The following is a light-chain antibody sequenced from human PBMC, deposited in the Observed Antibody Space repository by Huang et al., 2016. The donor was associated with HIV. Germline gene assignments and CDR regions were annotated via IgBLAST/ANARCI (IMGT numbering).Light chain of an antibody. CDR2: WAS. Sequence: DIVMTQSPDSLAVSLGEKATINCKSDQQVWSSFVWYQQKPGQSHKLLIYWASTREFGGTDLFGGRGSGKDFTLTISSLQAADVAVYYCQQHYSSPWTFGQGTKVEIK. J-gene: IGKJ1*01. CDR3: QQHYSSPWT. CDR1: QQVWSS. V-gene: IGKV4-1*01.